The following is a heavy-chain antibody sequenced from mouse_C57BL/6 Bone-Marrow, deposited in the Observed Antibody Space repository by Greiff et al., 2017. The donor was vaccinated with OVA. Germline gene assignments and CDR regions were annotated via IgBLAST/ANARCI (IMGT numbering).Heavy chain of an antibody. CDR1: GFTFSSYG. V-gene: IGHV5-6*02. Sequence: DVKLVESGGDLVKPGGSLKLSCAASGFTFSSYGMSWVRQTPDKRLEWVATISSGGSYTYYPDSVKGRFTISRDNAKNTLYLQMSSLKSEDTAMYYCARRYYVDYWGQGTSVTVSS. J-gene: IGHJ4*01. CDR3: ARRYYVDY. D-gene: IGHD2-1*01. CDR2: ISSGGSYT.